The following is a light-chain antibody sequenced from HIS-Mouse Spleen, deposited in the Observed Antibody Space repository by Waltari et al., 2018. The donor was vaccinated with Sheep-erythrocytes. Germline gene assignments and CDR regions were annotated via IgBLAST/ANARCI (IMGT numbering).Light chain of an antibody. CDR2: GAS. CDR1: QSVSSN. Sequence: EIVMTQSPPTLSVSPGERAPLSCRASQSVSSNLAWYQQKPGQAPRLLIYGASTRATGIPARFSGSGSGTEFTLTISSMQSEDFAVYYCQQYNNWPPWTFGQGTKVEIK. V-gene: IGKV3-15*01. CDR3: QQYNNWPPWT. J-gene: IGKJ1*01.